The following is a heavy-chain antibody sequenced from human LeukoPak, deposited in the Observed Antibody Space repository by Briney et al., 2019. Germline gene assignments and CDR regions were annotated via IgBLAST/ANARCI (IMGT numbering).Heavy chain of an antibody. D-gene: IGHD3-10*01. CDR3: ARGVDYYGV. Sequence: GSLRLSCAASGFTFSTYWMSWVRQTPEKGLEWVANIKVDGSEKYYVDSVRGRFTISRDNAKNSLYLQMNSLRAEDTAVYYCARGVDYYGVWGQGTLVTVSS. J-gene: IGHJ4*02. CDR1: GFTFSTYW. CDR2: IKVDGSEK. V-gene: IGHV3-7*01.